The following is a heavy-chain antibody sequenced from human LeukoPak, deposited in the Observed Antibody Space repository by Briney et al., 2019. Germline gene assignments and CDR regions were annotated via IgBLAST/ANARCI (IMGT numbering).Heavy chain of an antibody. CDR1: GFTFSSYG. CDR3: ARDGNYYDSSGYYYGDYYYYGMDV. D-gene: IGHD3-22*01. CDR2: IWYDGSNK. J-gene: IGHJ6*02. V-gene: IGHV3-33*01. Sequence: SLRLSCAASGFTFSSYGMHWVRQAPGKGLEGVAVIWYDGSNKYYADSVKGRFTISRDNSKNTLYLQMNSRRAEDTAVYYCARDGNYYDSSGYYYGDYYYYGMDVWGQGTTVTVSS.